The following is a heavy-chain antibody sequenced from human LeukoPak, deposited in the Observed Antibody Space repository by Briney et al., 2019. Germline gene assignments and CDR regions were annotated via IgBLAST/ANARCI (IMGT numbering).Heavy chain of an antibody. V-gene: IGHV3-21*01. CDR2: ITTSSSYI. CDR1: GFTFSSYS. CDR3: ARDGGDSGFDP. J-gene: IGHJ5*02. Sequence: GGSLSLSCAASGFTFSSYSMNWVRQAPGKGLEWVSSITTSSSYIYYADSVKGRFTISRDNAKNSLYLQMNSLRAEDTAVYYCARDGGDSGFDPWGQGTLVTVSS. D-gene: IGHD2-21*02.